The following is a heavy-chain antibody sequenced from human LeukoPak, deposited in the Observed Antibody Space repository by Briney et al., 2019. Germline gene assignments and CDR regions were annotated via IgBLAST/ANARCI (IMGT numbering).Heavy chain of an antibody. CDR2: INPSGGST. CDR1: GYTFTSYY. V-gene: IGHV1-46*03. Sequence: ASVKVSCKASGYTFTSYYMHWVRQAPGQGLEWVGIINPSGGSTSYAQRFQGRVTMTRDTSTSTVYMELSSLRSEDTAVYYCARGHYDFWSGYYFDYWGQGTLVTVSS. CDR3: ARGHYDFWSGYYFDY. D-gene: IGHD3-3*01. J-gene: IGHJ4*02.